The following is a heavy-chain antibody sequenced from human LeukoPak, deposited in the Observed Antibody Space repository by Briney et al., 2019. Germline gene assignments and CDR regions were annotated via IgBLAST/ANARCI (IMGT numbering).Heavy chain of an antibody. CDR3: ATRISRTASDYYYYMDV. V-gene: IGHV1-69*06. CDR2: IIPIFGTA. J-gene: IGHJ6*03. CDR1: GGTFSSYA. Sequence: SVKVSCKASGGTFSSYAISWVRQAPGQGLEWMGGIIPIFGTANYAQKFQGRVTITADKSTSTAYMELSSLRSEDTAVYYCATRISRTASDYYYYMDVWGKGTTVTVSS. D-gene: IGHD1-14*01.